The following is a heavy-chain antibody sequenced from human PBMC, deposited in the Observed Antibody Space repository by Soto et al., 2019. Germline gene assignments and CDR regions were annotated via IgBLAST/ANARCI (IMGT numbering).Heavy chain of an antibody. CDR3: VRGWTTDKYPGID. Sequence: EVQLMESGGTLVQPGGSLRLSCAASGFRLSSCWMHWVRQAPGEGLIWVSRINADGNVTNYADSVKGRFTISRDNAKNNLFLEMKNLRLDDLAMYYCVRGWTTDKYPGIDLGQGTLVTVSS. CDR1: GFRLSSCW. CDR2: INADGNVT. J-gene: IGHJ4*02. V-gene: IGHV3-74*01. D-gene: IGHD1-1*01.